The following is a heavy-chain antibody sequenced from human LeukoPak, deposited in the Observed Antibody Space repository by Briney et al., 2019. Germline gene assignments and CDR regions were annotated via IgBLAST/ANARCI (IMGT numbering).Heavy chain of an antibody. CDR2: IYHSGST. Sequence: SETLSLTCTVSGGSISSSSYYWGWIRQPPGKGLEWIGSIYHSGSTYYNPSLKSRVTISVDTSKNQFSLELSSVTAADTAVYYCAREVPMDVWGKGTTVTVSS. J-gene: IGHJ6*03. CDR1: GGSISSSSYY. CDR3: AREVPMDV. V-gene: IGHV4-39*07.